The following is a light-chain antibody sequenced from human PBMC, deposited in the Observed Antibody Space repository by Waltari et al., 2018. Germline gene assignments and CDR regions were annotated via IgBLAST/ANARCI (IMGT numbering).Light chain of an antibody. CDR1: QSLLYSDGRTY. CDR2: EVS. V-gene: IGKV2-29*02. J-gene: IGKJ1*01. CDR3: MQGLQSPPT. Sequence: DIVMTQTPLSLSVTPGQPASISCKSRQSLLYSDGRTYLFWYVQKPGQSPHLLIYEVSSRFSGVPERFSGSGSGTDFTLKISRVEAEDVGFYYCMQGLQSPPTFGQGTEVEMK.